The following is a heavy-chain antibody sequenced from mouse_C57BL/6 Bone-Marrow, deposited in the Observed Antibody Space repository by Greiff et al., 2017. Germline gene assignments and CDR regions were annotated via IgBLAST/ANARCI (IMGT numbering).Heavy chain of an antibody. J-gene: IGHJ3*01. Sequence: EVKLVESGAELVRPGASVKLSCTASGFNIKDDYMHWVKQRPEQGLEWIGWIDPENGDTEYASKFQGKATITVDTSSNTAYLQLSSLTSEDTAVDYCTRIAYWSRGTLVTVSA. V-gene: IGHV14-4*01. CDR1: GFNIKDDY. CDR2: IDPENGDT. CDR3: TRIAY.